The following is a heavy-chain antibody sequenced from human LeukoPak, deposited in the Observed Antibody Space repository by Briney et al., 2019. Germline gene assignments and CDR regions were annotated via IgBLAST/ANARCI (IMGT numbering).Heavy chain of an antibody. V-gene: IGHV3-48*01. CDR3: ARDFLVDTGDY. D-gene: IGHD5-18*01. Sequence: GGSLRLSCATSGFAFSSSWMHWVRQAPGKGLEWVSYISSSSSTIYYADSVKGRFTISRDNAKNSLYLQMNSLRAEDTAVYYCARDFLVDTGDYWGQGTLVTVSS. CDR2: ISSSSSTI. J-gene: IGHJ4*02. CDR1: GFAFSSSW.